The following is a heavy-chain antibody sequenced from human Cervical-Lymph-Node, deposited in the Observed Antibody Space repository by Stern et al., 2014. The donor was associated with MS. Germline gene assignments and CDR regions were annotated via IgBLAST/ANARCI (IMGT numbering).Heavy chain of an antibody. Sequence: VQLVESGAEVKKPGSSVKVSCKASGDTLSRYAISWVRQAPGQGLQWMGGIIPISRKENYAQKFQGRVKLIADESTSTAYMELRSLRSEDAAVYYCASSYSGWDNPYHFYGMDVWGQGTTVTVSS. D-gene: IGHD6-19*01. CDR2: IIPISRKE. CDR3: ASSYSGWDNPYHFYGMDV. CDR1: GDTLSRYA. V-gene: IGHV1-69*01. J-gene: IGHJ6*02.